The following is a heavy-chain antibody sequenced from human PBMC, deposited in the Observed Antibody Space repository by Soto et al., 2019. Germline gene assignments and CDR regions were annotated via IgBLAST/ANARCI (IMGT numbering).Heavy chain of an antibody. V-gene: IGHV1-18*04. Sequence: QVQLVQSGAEVKKPGASVKVSCKTSGFTFSEYGITWVRQAPGQGLEWMGRISPYNGNTNYAQNVQGRVTMTTDTSTSTVYMELRSLRSDDTAVYYCAREYLDYYDTSGYYFWGQGTLVIVSS. J-gene: IGHJ4*02. CDR2: ISPYNGNT. D-gene: IGHD3-22*01. CDR1: GFTFSEYG. CDR3: AREYLDYYDTSGYYF.